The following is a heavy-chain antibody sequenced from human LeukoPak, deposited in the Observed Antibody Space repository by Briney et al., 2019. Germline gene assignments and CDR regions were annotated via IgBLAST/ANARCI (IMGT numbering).Heavy chain of an antibody. CDR3: ARYYYDSSGYYYDSY. CDR1: GGSISSSNW. V-gene: IGHV4-4*02. D-gene: IGHD3-22*01. Sequence: SETLSLTCAVSGGSISSSNWWGWVRQPPGKGLEWIGEIYHSGSTNYNPSLKSRVTISVDTSKNQFSLKLSSVTAADTAVYYCARYYYDSSGYYYDSYWGQGTLVTVSS. J-gene: IGHJ4*02. CDR2: IYHSGST.